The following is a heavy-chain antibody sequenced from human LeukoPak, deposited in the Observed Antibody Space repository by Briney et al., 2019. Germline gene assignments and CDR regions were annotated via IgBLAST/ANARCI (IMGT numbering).Heavy chain of an antibody. V-gene: IGHV4-39*01. J-gene: IGHJ4*02. CDR3: ARFDRMYYYATSESYPDY. CDR1: GGSMSSSSYY. CDR2: AYYTGST. Sequence: PSETLSLTCTVSGGSMSSSSYYWGWIRQPPGKGLEWIGNAYYTGSTYYNPSLKSRVTISVDTSKNQFSLRLSSVTAADTAVYYCARFDRMYYYATSESYPDYWGQGTLVTVSS. D-gene: IGHD3-10*01.